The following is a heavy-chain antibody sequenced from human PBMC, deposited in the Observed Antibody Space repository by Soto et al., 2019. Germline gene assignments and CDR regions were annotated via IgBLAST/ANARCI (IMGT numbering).Heavy chain of an antibody. D-gene: IGHD5-12*01. CDR2: TSYRSKWYN. Sequence: PSQTLSLTCVISGDSVSSNSAAWNWFRQSPSRGLEWLGRTSYRSKWYNDYAVSVKSRITINPDTSKNQFSLQLNSVTPEDTAVYYCARDLRPEGYNRYYDYYGMDVWGQGSKVTVSS. CDR3: ARDLRPEGYNRYYDYYGMDV. CDR1: GDSVSSNSAA. J-gene: IGHJ6*02. V-gene: IGHV6-1*01.